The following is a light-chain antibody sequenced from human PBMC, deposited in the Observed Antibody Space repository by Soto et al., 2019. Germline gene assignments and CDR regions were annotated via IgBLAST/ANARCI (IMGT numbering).Light chain of an antibody. CDR3: QHYNSYWT. CDR2: KAS. J-gene: IGKJ1*01. V-gene: IGKV1-5*03. Sequence: DIQMTQSPSTLSASVGDRVTITCRASQSISSWLDWYQQKPGKAPKLLLYKASSLESWVPSRFSGSGSGTEFPITISSLQPDDFATYYCQHYNSYWTFGQGTKVEIK. CDR1: QSISSW.